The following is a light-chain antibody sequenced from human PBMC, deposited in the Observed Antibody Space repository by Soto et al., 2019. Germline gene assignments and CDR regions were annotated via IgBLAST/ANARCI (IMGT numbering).Light chain of an antibody. V-gene: IGKV3-20*01. CDR1: QSVSSNY. CDR2: AAS. Sequence: EIVLTQSPGTLSLSPGERATLSCRASQSVSSNYLAWYRQKPGQAPGLLIYAASSRATGIPDRFSGTGSGIDFTLTISRLEPEDFAVYYCHQYGSSPWTFGQGTKVEIK. J-gene: IGKJ1*01. CDR3: HQYGSSPWT.